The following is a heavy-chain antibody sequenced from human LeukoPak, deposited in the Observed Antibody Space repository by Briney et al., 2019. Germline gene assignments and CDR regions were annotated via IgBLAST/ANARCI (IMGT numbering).Heavy chain of an antibody. J-gene: IGHJ4*02. CDR1: GYSISSGYY. CDR2: IYHSGST. Sequence: SETLSLTCTVSGYSISSGYYWGWIRQPPGKGLEWIGSIYHSGSTYYNPSLKSRVTISVDTSKNQFSLKLSSVTAADTAVYYCARKDGEAWGQGTLVTVSS. CDR3: ARKDGEA. V-gene: IGHV4-38-2*02.